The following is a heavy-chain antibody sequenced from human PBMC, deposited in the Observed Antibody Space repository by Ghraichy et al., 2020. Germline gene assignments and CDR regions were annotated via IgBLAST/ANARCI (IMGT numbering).Heavy chain of an antibody. J-gene: IGHJ6*02. D-gene: IGHD3-22*01. CDR1: GFTFSSYA. CDR2: ISGSGGST. V-gene: IGHV3-23*01. Sequence: GGSLRLSCAASGFTFSSYAMSWVRQAPGKGLEWVSAISGSGGSTYYADSVKGRFTISRDNSKNTLYLQMNSLRAEDTAVYYCAKDGGYYDPYYYGMDVWGQGTTVTVSS. CDR3: AKDGGYYDPYYYGMDV.